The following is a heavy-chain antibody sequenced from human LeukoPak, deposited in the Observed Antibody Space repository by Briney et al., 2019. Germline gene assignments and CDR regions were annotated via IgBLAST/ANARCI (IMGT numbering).Heavy chain of an antibody. V-gene: IGHV1-69*13. CDR1: GGTFSSYA. Sequence: SVKVSCKASGGTFSSYAISWMRQAPGQGLEWMGGIIPIFGTANYAQKFQGRVTITADESTTTAYMEVSSLRSEDTAVYYCTRDSSEFRSLLTHWGQGTLVTVSS. D-gene: IGHD1-14*01. J-gene: IGHJ1*01. CDR2: IIPIFGTA. CDR3: TRDSSEFRSLLTH.